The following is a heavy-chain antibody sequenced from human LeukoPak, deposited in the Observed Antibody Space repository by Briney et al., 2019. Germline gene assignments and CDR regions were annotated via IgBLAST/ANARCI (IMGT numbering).Heavy chain of an antibody. CDR3: ARDRVSTNDY. V-gene: IGHV1-2*02. CDR1: GYTFTGYY. J-gene: IGHJ4*02. Sequence: ASVKVSCKASGYTFTGYYMHWVRQAPGQGLEWMGWINPNSGGTNYAQKFQGRVTVTRDTSINTVYMELISLISDDTAVYYCARDRVSTNDYWGQGTLVTVSS. CDR2: INPNSGGT.